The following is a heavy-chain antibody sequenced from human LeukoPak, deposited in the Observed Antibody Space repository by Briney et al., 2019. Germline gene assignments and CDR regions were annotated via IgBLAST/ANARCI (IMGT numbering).Heavy chain of an antibody. CDR1: GGSISSDDYY. V-gene: IGHV4-31*03. J-gene: IGHJ4*02. CDR2: IYYSGST. Sequence: SETLSLTCTVSGGSISSDDYYWSWIRQHPGKGLEWIGYIYYSGSTYYNPSLKSRVTISVDTSKNQFSLKLSSVTAADTAVYHCARRRRDYVNDYWGQGTLVTVSS. CDR3: ARRRRDYVNDY. D-gene: IGHD4-17*01.